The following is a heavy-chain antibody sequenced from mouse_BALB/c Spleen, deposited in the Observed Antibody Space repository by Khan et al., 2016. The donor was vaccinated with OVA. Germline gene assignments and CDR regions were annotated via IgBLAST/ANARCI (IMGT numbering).Heavy chain of an antibody. V-gene: IGHV1-9*01. CDR2: ILPGTGST. Sequence: QVQLQQSGAELMKPGASVKISCKATGYTFSSHWLEWVKQRPGHGLEWIGEILPGTGSTNYNEKFKGKATFTADTSSNTAYMELSSLTSEDSAVYYCARGYYFDYWGQGTTLTVSS. J-gene: IGHJ2*01. CDR1: GYTFSSHW. CDR3: ARGYYFDY.